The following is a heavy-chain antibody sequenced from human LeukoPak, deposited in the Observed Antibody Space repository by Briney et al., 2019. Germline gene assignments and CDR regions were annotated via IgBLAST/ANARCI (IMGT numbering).Heavy chain of an antibody. CDR2: LSSSGSAF. CDR3: ARDVEMYSSTWSDAFDI. CDR1: GFTFRSYE. Sequence: GGSLRLSCEDSGFTFRSYEMNWVRQAPGKGLEWIAYLSSSGSAFSDADSVKGRFTIARDNAKNSLYLQMNSLRAEDTAVYYCARDVEMYSSTWSDAFDIWGQGTMVTVSS. V-gene: IGHV3-48*03. J-gene: IGHJ3*02. D-gene: IGHD6-13*01.